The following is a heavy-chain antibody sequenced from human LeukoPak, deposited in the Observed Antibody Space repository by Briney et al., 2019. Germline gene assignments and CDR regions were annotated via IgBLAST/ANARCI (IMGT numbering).Heavy chain of an antibody. D-gene: IGHD3-16*01. V-gene: IGHV1-69*13. Sequence: ASVKVSCKASGNSISNYAVSWVRQAPGQGFEWMGGIIPIFGTADYAQKFQGRVTITADQSTSTTYMALSSLKSEDAATYYCTTRACHAGGCSSSFYYYYGLHFWGQGTTVSVSS. J-gene: IGHJ6*02. CDR3: TTRACHAGGCSSSFYYYYGLHF. CDR2: IIPIFGTA. CDR1: GNSISNYA.